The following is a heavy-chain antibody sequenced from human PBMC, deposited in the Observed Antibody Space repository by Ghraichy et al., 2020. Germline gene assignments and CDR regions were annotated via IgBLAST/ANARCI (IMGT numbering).Heavy chain of an antibody. CDR3: AKETYCSSTSCYRGIDS. CDR1: GFTFSSHA. CDR2: ISGSGGST. D-gene: IGHD2-2*02. V-gene: IGHV3-23*01. J-gene: IGHJ4*02. Sequence: GGSLRLSCAASGFTFSSHAMSWVRQAPGKGLEWVSAISGSGGSTYYADSVKGRFTISRDNSKNTLYLQINSLRAEDAAVYYCAKETYCSSTSCYRGIDSWGQRTLITVSS.